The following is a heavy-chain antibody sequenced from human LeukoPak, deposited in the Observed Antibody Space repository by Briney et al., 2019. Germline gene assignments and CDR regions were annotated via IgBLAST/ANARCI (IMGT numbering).Heavy chain of an antibody. CDR2: ISGSGAFI. Sequence: GGSLRLSCAASGFTFSTYAISWVRQAPGKGLEWVSTISGSGAFIYYADSVKGRFTISRDNSKNTLSLQMDSLRAEDTALYYCAKAVASGRSFDYWGQGALVTVSS. J-gene: IGHJ4*02. CDR3: AKAVASGRSFDY. V-gene: IGHV3-23*01. D-gene: IGHD6-19*01. CDR1: GFTFSTYA.